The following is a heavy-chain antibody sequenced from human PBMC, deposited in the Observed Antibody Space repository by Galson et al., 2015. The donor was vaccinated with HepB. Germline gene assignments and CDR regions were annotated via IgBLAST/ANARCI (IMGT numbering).Heavy chain of an antibody. CDR3: AREGTMGQGYGMDV. J-gene: IGHJ6*02. CDR1: GFTFSSYS. D-gene: IGHD4/OR15-4a*01. V-gene: IGHV3-48*02. Sequence: SLRLSCAASGFTFSSYSMNWVRQAPGKGLEWVSYISSSSSTIYYADSVKGRFTISRDNAKNSLYLQMNSLRDEDTAVYYCAREGTMGQGYGMDVWGQGTTVTVSS. CDR2: ISSSSSTI.